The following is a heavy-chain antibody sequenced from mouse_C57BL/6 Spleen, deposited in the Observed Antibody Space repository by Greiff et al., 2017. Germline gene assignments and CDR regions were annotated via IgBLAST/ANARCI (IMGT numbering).Heavy chain of an antibody. CDR3: ARDGYYWYFDV. V-gene: IGHV5-17*01. Sequence: EVQGVESGGGLVKPGGSLKLSCAASGFTFSDSGMHWVRQAPEKGLEWVAYISSGSSTIYYADTVKGRFTISRDNAKNTLFLQMTSLRAEDTAMYYCARDGYYWYFDVWGTGTTVTVSS. CDR2: ISSGSSTI. J-gene: IGHJ1*03. D-gene: IGHD2-3*01. CDR1: GFTFSDSG.